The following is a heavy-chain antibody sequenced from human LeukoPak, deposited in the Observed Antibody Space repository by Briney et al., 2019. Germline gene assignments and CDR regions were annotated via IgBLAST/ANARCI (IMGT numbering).Heavy chain of an antibody. CDR1: GFTFSSYA. Sequence: GGSLRLSCAASGFTFSSYAMSWVRQAPGKGLEWVSAISKTGSTYYADAVKARFTISRDNSKNTLYLQMNSLTAEDTAVYYCAKGNLRGPPPNIDFWGQGTLVTVSS. CDR3: AKGNLRGPPPNIDF. J-gene: IGHJ4*02. CDR2: ISKTGST. D-gene: IGHD5/OR15-5a*01. V-gene: IGHV3-23*01.